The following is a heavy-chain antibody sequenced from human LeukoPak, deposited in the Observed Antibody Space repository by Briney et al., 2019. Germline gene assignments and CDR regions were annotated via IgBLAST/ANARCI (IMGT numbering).Heavy chain of an antibody. CDR2: IYTSGNT. CDR1: GGSISSGSYY. D-gene: IGHD6-6*01. CDR3: TTNRIAAATAVDY. V-gene: IGHV4-61*02. Sequence: SETLSLTCTVSGGSISSGSYYWSWIRQPAGKGLEWIGRIYTSGNTNYNPSLKSRVTISVDTSKNQFSLKLSSVTAADTAVYYCTTNRIAAATAVDYWGQGTLVTVSS. J-gene: IGHJ4*02.